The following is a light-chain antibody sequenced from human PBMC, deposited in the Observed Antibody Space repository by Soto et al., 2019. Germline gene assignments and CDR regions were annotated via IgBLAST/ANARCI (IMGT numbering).Light chain of an antibody. V-gene: IGKV3-20*01. CDR3: QQYGSLPLT. J-gene: IGKJ4*01. CDR2: GAS. CDR1: QSIST. Sequence: EIVLTQSPGTLSLSPGERVTLSCRASQSISTLAWYQRKPGQAPRLLIYGASSRATGIPDRFSGSGSGTDFTLTISRLEPEDFAVYYCQQYGSLPLTFGGGTKVEIK.